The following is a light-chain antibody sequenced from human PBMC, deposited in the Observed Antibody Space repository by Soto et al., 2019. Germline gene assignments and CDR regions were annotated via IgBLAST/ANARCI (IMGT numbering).Light chain of an antibody. Sequence: EIVLTQSPGTLSLSPGERATLYFSASQSVSSSYLAWYQQKPGQAPRLLIYGASSRATGIPDRFSGSGSGTDFTLTISRLEPEDFALYYCQHYGRSPITFGQGTRLEIK. CDR1: QSVSSSY. V-gene: IGKV3-20*01. CDR3: QHYGRSPIT. J-gene: IGKJ5*01. CDR2: GAS.